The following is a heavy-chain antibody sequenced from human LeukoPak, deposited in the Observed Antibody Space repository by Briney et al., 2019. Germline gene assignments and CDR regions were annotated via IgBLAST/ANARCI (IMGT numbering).Heavy chain of an antibody. D-gene: IGHD3-16*02. V-gene: IGHV3-13*01. CDR1: GFSVSTFD. CDR2: VGANHDT. J-gene: IGHJ6*02. CDR3: TREWRGIASHYSGMDV. Sequence: GGSLRLSCVASGFSVSTFDMYWVRQAAGGGLEWVAAVGANHDTLYLGSVKGRFTISRENAKNSLSLEMSYLTVEDTAVYYCTREWRGIASHYSGMDVWGQGTAVIVSS.